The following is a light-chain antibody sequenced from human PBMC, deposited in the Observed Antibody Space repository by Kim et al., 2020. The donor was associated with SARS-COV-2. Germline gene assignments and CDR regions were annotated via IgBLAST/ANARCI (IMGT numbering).Light chain of an antibody. CDR1: QTISSDY. CDR3: QQYDRTSYT. J-gene: IGKJ2*01. CDR2: GAS. V-gene: IGKV3-20*01. Sequence: EIVLTQSPATLSLSPGERATLSCRASQTISSDYLAWYQQKPGQAPRLLIYGASSRATGIPDRFSGSGSGTDFTLTISRLEPKDFAVYYCQQYDRTSYTFGQGTKLEI.